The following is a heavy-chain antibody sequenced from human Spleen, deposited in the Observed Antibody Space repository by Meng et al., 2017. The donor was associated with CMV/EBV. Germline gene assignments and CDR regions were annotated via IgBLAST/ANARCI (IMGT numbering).Heavy chain of an antibody. V-gene: IGHV3-21*01. CDR1: GFTFSNAW. CDR3: ARLSGYCSSTSCYFGGMDV. J-gene: IGHJ6*02. Sequence: GESLKISCAASGFTFSNAWMSWVRQAPGKGLEWVSSISSSSSYIYDADSVKGRFTISRDNAKNSLYLQMNSLRAEDTAVYYCARLSGYCSSTSCYFGGMDVWGQGTTVTVSS. D-gene: IGHD2-2*01. CDR2: ISSSSSYI.